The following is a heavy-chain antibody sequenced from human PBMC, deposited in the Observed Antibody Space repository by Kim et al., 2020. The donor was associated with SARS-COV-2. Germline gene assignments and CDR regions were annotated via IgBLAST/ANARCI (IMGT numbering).Heavy chain of an antibody. CDR2: INTNTGNP. CDR3: ARGHVVPAAGPYYYYYMDV. Sequence: ASVKVSCKASGYTFTTYAMKWVRQAPGQGLEWMGWINTNTGNPTYAQGFTGRFVFSLDTSVSTAYLQISSLQADDTAVYYCARGHVVPAAGPYYYYYMDVWGKGTTVTVSS. V-gene: IGHV7-4-1*02. CDR1: GYTFTTYA. D-gene: IGHD2-2*01. J-gene: IGHJ6*03.